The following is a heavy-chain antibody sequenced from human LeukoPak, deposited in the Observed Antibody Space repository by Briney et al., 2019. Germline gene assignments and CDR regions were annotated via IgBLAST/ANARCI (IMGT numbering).Heavy chain of an antibody. J-gene: IGHJ4*02. CDR3: AKDQYYDSSGNFDY. V-gene: IGHV3-23*01. Sequence: PGGSLRLSCAASGFTFSSYAMSWVRQAPGKGLEWVSCISGSGGSAYYPDSVKGRFTISRDNSKNTLYLQMNSLRAEDTAVYYCAKDQYYDSSGNFDYWGQGTLVTVSS. CDR1: GFTFSSYA. D-gene: IGHD3-22*01. CDR2: ISGSGGSA.